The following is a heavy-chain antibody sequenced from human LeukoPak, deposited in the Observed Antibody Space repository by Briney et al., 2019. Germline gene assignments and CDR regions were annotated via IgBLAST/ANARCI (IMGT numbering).Heavy chain of an antibody. CDR2: INEDGSAK. J-gene: IGHJ4*02. Sequence: GGSLGLSCTASGFTFNDYWMTWVRQTPGKGLEWLANINEDGSAKNYVDSVKGRFTISRDNAVNSVYLQMNSLRAEDTAMYYCARDLLGETGYWGQGTLVTVSS. CDR3: ARDLLGETGY. CDR1: GFTFNDYW. D-gene: IGHD1-1*01. V-gene: IGHV3-7*01.